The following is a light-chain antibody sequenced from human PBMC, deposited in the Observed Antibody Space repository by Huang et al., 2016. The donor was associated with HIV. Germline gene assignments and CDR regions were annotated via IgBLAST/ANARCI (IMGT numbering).Light chain of an antibody. CDR1: QDVNIH. V-gene: IGKV1-39*01. CDR3: QQSYSSPRVT. CDR2: TTS. J-gene: IGKJ3*01. Sequence: DIQMTQSPSSLSAFVGDSVTITCRASQDVNIHLNWYQQKPGKGPKLLIYTTSTLYSGGPSRFSGSGSGTDFTLTINSLQPEDSATYFCQQSYSSPRVTFGPGTKINI.